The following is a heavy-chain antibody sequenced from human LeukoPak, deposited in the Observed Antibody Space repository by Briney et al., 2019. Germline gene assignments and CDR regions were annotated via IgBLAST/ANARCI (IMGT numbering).Heavy chain of an antibody. Sequence: SETLSLTCTVSGGSISSYYWSWIRQPPGRGLEWIGYIYYSGSTNYNPSLKSRVTISVDTSKNQFSLKLSFVTAADTAVYYCSAYDILTGYLDYWGQGTLVTVSS. D-gene: IGHD3-9*01. V-gene: IGHV4-59*01. CDR1: GGSISSYY. CDR2: IYYSGST. CDR3: SAYDILTGYLDY. J-gene: IGHJ4*02.